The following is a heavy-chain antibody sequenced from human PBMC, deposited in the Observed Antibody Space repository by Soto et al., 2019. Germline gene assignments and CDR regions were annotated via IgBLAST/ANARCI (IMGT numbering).Heavy chain of an antibody. CDR3: SKESLDYFDTGRFYAPAFDH. V-gene: IGHV3-30*18. Sequence: QVQLVESGGGVVHPGTSLRLSCVTSGFTFSSFAMDWVRQAPGKGLEWVAAISFDGRDISYRESVKGRFTISRDKIKNTVYLQMSSLRPEDTAVYYCSKESLDYFDTGRFYAPAFDHWGQGTLVTVSS. CDR2: ISFDGRDI. CDR1: GFTFSSFA. J-gene: IGHJ4*02. D-gene: IGHD3-10*01.